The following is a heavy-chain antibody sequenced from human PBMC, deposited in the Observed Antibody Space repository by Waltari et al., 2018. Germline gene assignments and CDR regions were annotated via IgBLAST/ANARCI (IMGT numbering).Heavy chain of an antibody. D-gene: IGHD6-19*01. V-gene: IGHV3-7*04. Sequence: EVQLVESGGGLVQPGGSLRLSCAASGFTFRSYWLTWVRQAPGKGLDWVANIKQDGSAKSYVDSVKGRFVISRDNAENSLSLQMNSLKAEDTAVYYCARPFRSGWYDGSFDIWGQGTMVTVSS. CDR2: IKQDGSAK. CDR3: ARPFRSGWYDGSFDI. J-gene: IGHJ3*02. CDR1: GFTFRSYW.